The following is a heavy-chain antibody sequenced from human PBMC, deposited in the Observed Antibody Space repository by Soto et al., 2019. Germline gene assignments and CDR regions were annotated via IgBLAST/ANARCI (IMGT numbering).Heavy chain of an antibody. V-gene: IGHV3-30*18. CDR3: AKDGMTTVTWDFDY. J-gene: IGHJ4*02. D-gene: IGHD4-4*01. CDR2: ISYDGSNK. CDR1: GFTFSSYG. Sequence: SLRLYCAASGFTFSSYGMHWVRQAPGKGLEWVAVISYDGSNKYYADSVKGRFTISRDNSKNTLYLQMNSLRAEDTAVYYCAKDGMTTVTWDFDYWGQGTLVTVSS.